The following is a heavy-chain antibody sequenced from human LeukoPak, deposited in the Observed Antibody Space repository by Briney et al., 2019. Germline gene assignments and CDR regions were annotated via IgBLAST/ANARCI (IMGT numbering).Heavy chain of an antibody. CDR1: GFTFDDYA. J-gene: IGHJ4*02. V-gene: IGHV3-9*01. Sequence: GGSLRLSCAASGFTFDDYAMHWVRHAPGKGLEWVSGISWNSGSIGYADSVKGRFTISRDNAKNSLYLQMNSLRAEDTALYYCAKAAYSYALDYWGQGTLVTVSS. CDR3: AKAAYSYALDY. D-gene: IGHD5-18*01. CDR2: ISWNSGSI.